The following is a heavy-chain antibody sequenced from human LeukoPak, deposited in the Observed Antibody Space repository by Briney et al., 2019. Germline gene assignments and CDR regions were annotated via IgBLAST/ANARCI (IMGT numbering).Heavy chain of an antibody. D-gene: IGHD7-27*01. Sequence: GETLRLSCAASGFTFSTYGITWVRQAPGKGLEWVGRIKKKKDGGTTDYAAPVKGRFTISRDDSKNTLYLQMNSLKSEDTAVYYCTTGPDWGQFDSWGQGTLVIVSS. CDR1: GFTFSTYG. CDR2: IKKKKDGGTT. V-gene: IGHV3-15*01. CDR3: TTGPDWGQFDS. J-gene: IGHJ4*02.